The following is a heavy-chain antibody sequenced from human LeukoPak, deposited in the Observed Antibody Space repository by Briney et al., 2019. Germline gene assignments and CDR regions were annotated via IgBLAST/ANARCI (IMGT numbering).Heavy chain of an antibody. CDR3: ARTLSMTTVTTGVFDP. J-gene: IGHJ5*02. CDR2: ISSSGSTI. Sequence: PGGSLRLSCAASGFTLSDYYMSWIRQAPGKGLEWVSYISSSGSTIYYADSVKGRFTISRDNAKNSLYLQMNSLRAEDTAVYYCARTLSMTTVTTGVFDPWGQGTLVTVSS. V-gene: IGHV3-11*01. D-gene: IGHD4-17*01. CDR1: GFTLSDYY.